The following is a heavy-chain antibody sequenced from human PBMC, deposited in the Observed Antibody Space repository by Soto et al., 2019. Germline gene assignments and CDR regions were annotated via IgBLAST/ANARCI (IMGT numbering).Heavy chain of an antibody. Sequence: QVQLVESGGGVVQPGRSLRLSCAASGFTFSSYGMHWVRQAPGKGLEWVAVISYDGSNKYYADSVKGRFTISRDNSKNTLYLQMNSLRAEDTAVYYCAKDYPPANWGSLYYFDYWGQGTLVTVSS. CDR2: ISYDGSNK. D-gene: IGHD7-27*01. J-gene: IGHJ4*02. V-gene: IGHV3-30*18. CDR1: GFTFSSYG. CDR3: AKDYPPANWGSLYYFDY.